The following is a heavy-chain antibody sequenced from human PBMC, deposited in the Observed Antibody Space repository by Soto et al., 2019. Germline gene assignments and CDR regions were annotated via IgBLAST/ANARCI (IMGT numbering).Heavy chain of an antibody. CDR3: ARKGAAASYAHYYMDV. D-gene: IGHD6-13*01. V-gene: IGHV4-59*01. CDR2: VYYSGNT. Sequence: SETLSLTCTVSGGSISPYYWSWIRQPPGKGLEWIGYVYYSGNTNYNPSLESRVTISVDTSRNRFSLNLTSGTAADTAVYYCARKGAAASYAHYYMDVWGRGTAVTVSS. CDR1: GGSISPYY. J-gene: IGHJ6*03.